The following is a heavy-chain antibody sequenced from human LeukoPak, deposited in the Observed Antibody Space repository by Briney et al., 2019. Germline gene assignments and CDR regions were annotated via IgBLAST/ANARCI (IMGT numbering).Heavy chain of an antibody. CDR1: GGSFSGYY. V-gene: IGHV4-34*01. CDR3: ARGRYYYGSGSYYNNYYYYMDV. D-gene: IGHD3-10*01. J-gene: IGHJ6*03. CDR2: INHSGST. Sequence: SETLSLTCAVYGGSFSGYYWSWIRQPPGKGLEWIGEINHSGSTNYNPSLKSRVTISVDTSKNQFSLKLSSVTAADTAVYYCARGRYYYGSGSYYNNYYYYMDVWGKGTTVTVSS.